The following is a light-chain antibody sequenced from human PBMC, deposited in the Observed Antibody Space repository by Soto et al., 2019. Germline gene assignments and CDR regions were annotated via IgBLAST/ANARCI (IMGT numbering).Light chain of an antibody. CDR3: QQYGSSPRT. CDR2: GAS. V-gene: IGKV3-20*01. CDR1: QSVSSSY. Sequence: EIVLRQSPGTLSLSPGERATLSCRASQSVSSSYLAWYQQKPDQAPRLLIYGASSRATGIPDRFSGSGSGTDFTLTISRLEPVDFAVYYCQQYGSSPRTFGPGTKVDIK. J-gene: IGKJ3*01.